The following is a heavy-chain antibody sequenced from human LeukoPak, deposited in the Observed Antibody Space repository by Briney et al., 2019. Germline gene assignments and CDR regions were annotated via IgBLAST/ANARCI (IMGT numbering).Heavy chain of an antibody. J-gene: IGHJ5*02. CDR3: ARKRGIVVVVAATSEFDP. D-gene: IGHD2-15*01. V-gene: IGHV4-4*02. CDR2: IYHSGST. Sequence: SETLSLTCAVSGGSISSSNWWGWVRQPPGKGLEWIGEIYHSGSTNYNPSLKSRVTISVDKSKNQFSLKLSSVTAADTAVYYCARKRGIVVVVAATSEFDPWGQGTLVTVSS. CDR1: GGSISSSNW.